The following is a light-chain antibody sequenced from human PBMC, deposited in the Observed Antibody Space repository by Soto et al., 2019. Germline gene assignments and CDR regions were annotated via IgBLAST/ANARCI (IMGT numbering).Light chain of an antibody. J-gene: IGKJ4*01. CDR2: AGS. CDR1: QSISIY. V-gene: IGKV1-39*01. CDR3: QQSYSTPT. Sequence: DIQMTQSPSSLSASVGDRVTITCRASQSISIYLNWYQQKPGTAPILLVYAGSSLQGGVPSRFGGSGSGTDFTLTITSLQPEDFATYYCQQSYSTPTFGGGTKVDIK.